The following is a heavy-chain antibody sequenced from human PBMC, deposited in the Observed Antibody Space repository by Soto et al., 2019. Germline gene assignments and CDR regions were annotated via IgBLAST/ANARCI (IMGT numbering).Heavy chain of an antibody. CDR3: ARTVIGGFDY. D-gene: IGHD3-16*02. CDR2: IYYSGST. Sequence: PSETLSLTCTVSGGSISSSRYYWGWIRQPPGKGLEWIGSIYYSGSTYYNPSLKSRVTISGDTSKNQFSLKLSPVTAADTAVYYCARTVIGGFDYWGQGTLVTVSS. CDR1: GGSISSSRYY. V-gene: IGHV4-39*07. J-gene: IGHJ4*02.